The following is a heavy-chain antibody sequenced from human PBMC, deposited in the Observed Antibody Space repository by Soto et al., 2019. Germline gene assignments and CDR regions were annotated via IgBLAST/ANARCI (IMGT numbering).Heavy chain of an antibody. CDR2: IYYSGST. V-gene: IGHV4-59*01. CDR3: ARERYSSGWPTPYYGMDV. J-gene: IGHJ6*02. CDR1: GGSISSYY. D-gene: IGHD6-19*01. Sequence: KSSETLSLTCTVSGGSISSYYWSWIRQPPGKGLEWIGYIYYSGSTNYNPSLKSRVTISVDTSKNQFSLKLSSVTAADTAVHYCARERYSSGWPTPYYGMDVWGQGTTVTVSS.